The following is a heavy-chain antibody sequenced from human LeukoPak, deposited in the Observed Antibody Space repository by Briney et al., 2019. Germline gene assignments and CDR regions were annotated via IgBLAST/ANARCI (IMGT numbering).Heavy chain of an antibody. D-gene: IGHD3-22*01. CDR3: ARDGHRMYYYESNDYRFDS. J-gene: IGHJ4*02. Sequence: GASVKVSCKASGYTFTGYYIHWVRQAPGQGLEWMGWISAYNGNTHYAQNLQGRVTMTRDTSTSTAYMELRSLRSDDTAVFYCARDGHRMYYYESNDYRFDSWGQGTLVTVSS. CDR1: GYTFTGYY. CDR2: ISAYNGNT. V-gene: IGHV1-18*04.